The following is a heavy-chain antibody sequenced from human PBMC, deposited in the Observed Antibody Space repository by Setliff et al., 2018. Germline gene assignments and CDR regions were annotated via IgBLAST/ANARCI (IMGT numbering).Heavy chain of an antibody. CDR3: ARGPPDFVVVPAAAKFDY. CDR2: INPSGGLT. V-gene: IGHV1-46*01. D-gene: IGHD2-2*01. CDR1: GYTLTKYY. J-gene: IGHJ4*02. Sequence: ASVKVSCKASGYTLTKYYMHWVRQAPGQGLEWMGIINPSGGLTRYAQKFQGRVTMTRDTSTSTVYMEVSSLRSEDTAVYYCARGPPDFVVVPAAAKFDYWGQGTLVTVSS.